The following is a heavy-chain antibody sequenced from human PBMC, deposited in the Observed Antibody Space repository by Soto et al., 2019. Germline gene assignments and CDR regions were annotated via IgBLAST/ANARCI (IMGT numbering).Heavy chain of an antibody. D-gene: IGHD5-12*01. J-gene: IGHJ4*02. V-gene: IGHV1-18*01. Sequence: GASVKVSCKTSGGTFSNDIITWVRQAPGQGLEWMGWISGYNGNTKYAQKLQGRVTMTTDTSTSTAYMELRSLRSDDTAVYYCARDNGYESDYWGQGTLVTVSS. CDR2: ISGYNGNT. CDR3: ARDNGYESDY. CDR1: GGTFSNDI.